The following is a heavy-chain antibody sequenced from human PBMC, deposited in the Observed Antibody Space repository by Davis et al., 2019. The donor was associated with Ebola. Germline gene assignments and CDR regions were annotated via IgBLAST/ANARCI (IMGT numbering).Heavy chain of an antibody. CDR3: ARDARQLLFYYGMDV. J-gene: IGHJ6*02. CDR1: GYTFTSYY. Sequence: ASVKVSCKASGYTFTSYYMHWVRQATGQGLEWMGWMNPNSGNTGYAQKFQGRVTMTRNTSISTAYMELSSLRSEDTAVYYCARDARQLLFYYGMDVWGQGTTVTVSS. D-gene: IGHD2-2*01. V-gene: IGHV1-8*02. CDR2: MNPNSGNT.